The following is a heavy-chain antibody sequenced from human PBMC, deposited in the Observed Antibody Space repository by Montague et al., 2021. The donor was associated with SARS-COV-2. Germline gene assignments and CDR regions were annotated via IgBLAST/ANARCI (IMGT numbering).Heavy chain of an antibody. J-gene: IGHJ6*02. D-gene: IGHD3-9*01. CDR3: ARRTYDILTGYDYGMDV. V-gene: IGHV2-70*11. Sequence: PALVKPIQTLTLTCTFSGFSLSTSGMCVSWIRQPPGKALEWLARIDWDDDKYYSTSLKTRLTISKDTSKNQVVLTMTNMDPVDTATYYCARRTYDILTGYDYGMDVWGQGTTVTVSS. CDR2: IDWDDDK. CDR1: GFSLSTSGMC.